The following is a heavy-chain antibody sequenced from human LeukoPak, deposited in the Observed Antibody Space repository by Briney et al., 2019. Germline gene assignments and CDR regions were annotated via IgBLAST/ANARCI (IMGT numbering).Heavy chain of an antibody. V-gene: IGHV3-23*01. J-gene: IGHJ4*02. Sequence: GGSLRLSCAASGFTFSSFAMSWVRQAPGKGLVWVSRINSDGSSTSYADSVKGRFTISRDNSKNTLYLQMNSLRAEDTAVYYCAKEGYSSSFLPLGYWGQGTLVTVSS. CDR3: AKEGYSSSFLPLGY. CDR2: INSDGSST. CDR1: GFTFSSFA. D-gene: IGHD6-6*01.